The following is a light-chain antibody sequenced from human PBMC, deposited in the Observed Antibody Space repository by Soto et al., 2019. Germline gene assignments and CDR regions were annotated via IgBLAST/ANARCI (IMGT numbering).Light chain of an antibody. J-gene: IGKJ1*01. CDR3: QQYTDWPLT. CDR1: QSLSGN. Sequence: EIVMTQSPATLAGSPGETVTLSCRASQSLSGNLAWYQQKPGQAPRLLIFRASTRATGVPARFSGRGSGTEFTLTISRLGPEDFAVYYCQQYTDWPLTFGQGTKVEVK. V-gene: IGKV3-15*01. CDR2: RAS.